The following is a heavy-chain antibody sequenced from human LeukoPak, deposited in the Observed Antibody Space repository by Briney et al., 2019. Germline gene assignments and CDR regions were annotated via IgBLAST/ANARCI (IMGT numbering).Heavy chain of an antibody. CDR2: IYTSGSN. D-gene: IGHD6-13*01. Sequence: SETLPLTCTVSGGSISSYYWSWVRQPAGKGLEWIGRIYTSGSNNYNPPLKSRVPIPVNKPKTQFSLKLSSVTAADTAVYYCARMGRGSRWLLFDLWGVAPWSLSPQ. CDR1: GGSISSYY. J-gene: IGHJ2*01. V-gene: IGHV4-4*07. CDR3: ARMGRGSRWLLFDL.